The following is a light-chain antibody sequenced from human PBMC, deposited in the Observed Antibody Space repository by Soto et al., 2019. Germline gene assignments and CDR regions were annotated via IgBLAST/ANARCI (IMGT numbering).Light chain of an antibody. J-gene: IGKJ1*01. CDR2: DAS. CDR1: QDISDY. Sequence: DIQMTQSPSSVSASVGDRVTITCQASQDISDYLNWYQLKPGKAPELLIYDASNLETGVPSRFSGSGSGTDFTFTISSLQPEDIATYYCHQYDNVPPTFGQGTKVEIK. CDR3: HQYDNVPPT. V-gene: IGKV1-33*01.